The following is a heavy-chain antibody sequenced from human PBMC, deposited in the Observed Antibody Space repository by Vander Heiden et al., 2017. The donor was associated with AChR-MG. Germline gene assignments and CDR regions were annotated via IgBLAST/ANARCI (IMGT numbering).Heavy chain of an antibody. CDR3: ARVAGQWLVRGDDAFDI. V-gene: IGHV3-30-3*01. D-gene: IGHD6-19*01. Sequence: QVQLVESGGGVVQPGRSLRLSCAASGFTFRSYAMHWVRQAPGKGLEWVAVISYDGSNKYYADSVKGRFTISRDNSKNTLYLQMNSLRAEDTAVYYCARVAGQWLVRGDDAFDIWGQGTMVTVSS. J-gene: IGHJ3*02. CDR1: GFTFRSYA. CDR2: ISYDGSNK.